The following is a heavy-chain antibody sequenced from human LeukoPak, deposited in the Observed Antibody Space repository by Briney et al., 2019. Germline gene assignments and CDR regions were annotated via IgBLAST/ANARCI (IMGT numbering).Heavy chain of an antibody. Sequence: SETLSLTCTVSGSSISSSSYYWGWIRQPPGKGLEWIGSIYYSGSTYYNPSLKSRVTISVDTSKNQFSLKLSSVTAADTAVYYCAIVVPAAINWFDPWGQGTLVTVSS. V-gene: IGHV4-39*07. CDR1: GSSISSSSYY. CDR2: IYYSGST. J-gene: IGHJ5*02. CDR3: AIVVPAAINWFDP. D-gene: IGHD2-2*01.